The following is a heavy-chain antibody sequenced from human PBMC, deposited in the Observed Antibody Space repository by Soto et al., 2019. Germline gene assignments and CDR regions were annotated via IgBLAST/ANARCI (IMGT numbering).Heavy chain of an antibody. D-gene: IGHD5-12*01. Sequence: PGGSLRLSCAASGFTFSSYAMSWVRQAPGKGLEWVSAISGSGGSTYYADSVKGRFTISRDNSKNTLYLQMNSLRSEDTAVYYCARVNDWSLYSGYDYPWFDPWGQGTLVTVSS. CDR2: ISGSGGST. V-gene: IGHV3-23*01. J-gene: IGHJ5*02. CDR3: ARVNDWSLYSGYDYPWFDP. CDR1: GFTFSSYA.